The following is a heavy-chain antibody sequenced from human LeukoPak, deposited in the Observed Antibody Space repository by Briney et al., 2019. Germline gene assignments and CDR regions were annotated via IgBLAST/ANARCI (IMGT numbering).Heavy chain of an antibody. V-gene: IGHV3-30*18. CDR1: GFSFSSYG. CDR3: AKDHGYSSSWYAVDY. D-gene: IGHD6-13*01. J-gene: IGHJ4*02. Sequence: PGGSLRLSCAASGFSFSSYGMHWVRQAPGKGLEWVAVISDDGSNTYYADSVKGRFTISRDTSKNTLYLQMNSLRAEDTAVYYCAKDHGYSSSWYAVDYWGQGTLVTVSS. CDR2: ISDDGSNT.